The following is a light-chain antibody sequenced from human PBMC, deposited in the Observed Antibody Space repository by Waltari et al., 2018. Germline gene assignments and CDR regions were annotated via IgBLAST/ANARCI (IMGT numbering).Light chain of an antibody. CDR2: LNSDGSH. Sequence: QLVLTQSPSASASLGASVKLTCTLSSGHSSHAIAWHQQQPEKGPRYFMRLNSDGSHTKGDGIPDRFSGSSSGAERYLTISSLQSEDEADYYCQTWATGIRVFGGGTKLTVL. CDR1: SGHSSHA. CDR3: QTWATGIRV. V-gene: IGLV4-69*01. J-gene: IGLJ2*01.